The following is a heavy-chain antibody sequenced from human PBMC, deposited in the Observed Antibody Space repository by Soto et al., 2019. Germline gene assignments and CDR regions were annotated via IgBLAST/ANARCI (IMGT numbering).Heavy chain of an antibody. D-gene: IGHD6-6*01. CDR3: ARDLYSSSSSWFDP. Sequence: QVQLQESGPGLVKPSETLSLTGTVSGGSISSYYWSWIRQPAGKGLEWSGRIYTSGSTNYNPSLKRRVTMSVDTSKNQFSLRLSSVTAADTAVYYCARDLYSSSSSWFDPWGQGTLVTVSS. V-gene: IGHV4-4*07. J-gene: IGHJ5*02. CDR1: GGSISSYY. CDR2: IYTSGST.